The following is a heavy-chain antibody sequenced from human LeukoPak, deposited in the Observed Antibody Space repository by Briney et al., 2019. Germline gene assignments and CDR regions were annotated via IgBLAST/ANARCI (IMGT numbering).Heavy chain of an antibody. J-gene: IGHJ4*02. Sequence: GGSLRLSCAASGFTFSSYAMSWVRQAPGKGLEWVSAISGSGGSTYYADSVKGRFTISRDNSKNTLYLQMNSLRAEDTAVYYCAKSVDSSGWTSGKIGYWGQGTLVTVSS. CDR3: AKSVDSSGWTSGKIGY. CDR1: GFTFSSYA. V-gene: IGHV3-23*01. D-gene: IGHD6-19*01. CDR2: ISGSGGST.